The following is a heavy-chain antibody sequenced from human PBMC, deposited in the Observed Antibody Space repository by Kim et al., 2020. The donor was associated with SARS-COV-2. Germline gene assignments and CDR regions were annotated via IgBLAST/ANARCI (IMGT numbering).Heavy chain of an antibody. D-gene: IGHD2-2*01. CDR3: AKGKYCSSTSCYTFYYYYGMDV. J-gene: IGHJ6*02. CDR1: GFTFDDYA. V-gene: IGHV3-43*02. Sequence: GGSLRLSCAASGFTFDDYAMHWVRQAPGKGLEWVSLISGDGGSTYYADSVKGRFTISRDNSKNSLYLQMNSLRTEDTALYYCAKGKYCSSTSCYTFYYYYGMDVWGQGTPVTVSS. CDR2: ISGDGGST.